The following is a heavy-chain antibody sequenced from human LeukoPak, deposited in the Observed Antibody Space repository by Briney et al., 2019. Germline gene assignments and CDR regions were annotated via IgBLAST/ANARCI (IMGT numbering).Heavy chain of an antibody. V-gene: IGHV1-18*01. CDR1: GYTFTSYG. J-gene: IGHJ4*02. D-gene: IGHD2-8*01. Sequence: GASVKVSCKTSGYTFTSYGISWVRQAPGQGLEWMGWISPYNGNTNHAQKLQGRVTMTPDTSTNTAYMDLRSLRSDDTAVYYCARAPYCTNGVCSFDYWGQGTLVTVSS. CDR2: ISPYNGNT. CDR3: ARAPYCTNGVCSFDY.